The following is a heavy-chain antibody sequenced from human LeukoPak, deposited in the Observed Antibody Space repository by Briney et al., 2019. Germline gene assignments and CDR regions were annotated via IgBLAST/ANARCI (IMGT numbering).Heavy chain of an antibody. V-gene: IGHV4-4*07. CDR2: ISTSGST. D-gene: IGHD3-22*01. CDR3: ARVTGYMIEDYFDY. CDR1: GGSISSYY. J-gene: IGHJ4*02. Sequence: SETLSLTCTVSGGSISSYYWSWIRQPAGKGLESIGHISTSGSTNYNPSLKSRVTMSVDTSKNQFSLKLSSVTAADTAVYYCARVTGYMIEDYFDYWGQGTLVTVSS.